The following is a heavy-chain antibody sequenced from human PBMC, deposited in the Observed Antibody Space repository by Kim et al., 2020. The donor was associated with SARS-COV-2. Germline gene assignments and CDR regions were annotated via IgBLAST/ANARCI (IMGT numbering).Heavy chain of an antibody. CDR2: INHSGST. CDR1: GGSFSGYY. J-gene: IGHJ4*02. CDR3: ARSSSSYSSSSFDY. D-gene: IGHD6-6*01. Sequence: SETLSLTCAVYGGSFSGYYWSWIRQPPGKGLEWIGEINHSGSTNYNPSLKSRVTISVDTSKNQFSLKLSSVTAADTAVYYCARSSSSYSSSSFDYWGQGT. V-gene: IGHV4-34*01.